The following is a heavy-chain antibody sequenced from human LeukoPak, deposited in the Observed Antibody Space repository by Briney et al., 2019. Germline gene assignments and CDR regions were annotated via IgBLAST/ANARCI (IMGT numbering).Heavy chain of an antibody. CDR2: ISEGGGHA. CDR1: GFTFSSHA. V-gene: IGHV3-23*01. D-gene: IGHD1-1*01. Sequence: GGCPRLSSAPSGFTFSSHAMSSGRQGPGKGREWVSAISEGGGHAYSAGSVKGRFTISRDNSKNTLFLQMNSLRAEDTAVYYCAKKVWTIPTTGPEVWAQEPLVTVSS. CDR3: AKKVWTIPTTGPEV. J-gene: IGHJ4*02.